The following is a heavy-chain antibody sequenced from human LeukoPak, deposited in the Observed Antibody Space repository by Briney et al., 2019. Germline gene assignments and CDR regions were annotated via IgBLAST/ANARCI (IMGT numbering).Heavy chain of an antibody. CDR1: GGTFISYA. Sequence: SVKVSCKASGGTFISYAISWVRQAPGQGLEWMGGIIPIFGTANYAQKFQGRVTITADKSTSTAYMELSSLRSEDTAVYYCARDGVATTFDPWGQGALVTVSS. V-gene: IGHV1-69*06. CDR2: IIPIFGTA. J-gene: IGHJ5*02. CDR3: ARDGVATTFDP. D-gene: IGHD5-12*01.